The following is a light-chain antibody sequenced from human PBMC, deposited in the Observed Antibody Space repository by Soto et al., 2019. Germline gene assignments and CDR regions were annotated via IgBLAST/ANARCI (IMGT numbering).Light chain of an antibody. V-gene: IGKV1-5*01. J-gene: IGKJ2*01. CDR3: QNTPPFT. Sequence: DILMTQSPATLAASLGDTVTMTCRTSSKWLAWYQKKPGKAPQLLIYDVSNLERGVPPRFSGSTSWAESTLTIPCLHPDDLGTHYYQNTPPFTFGQGTKVEIK. CDR2: DVS. CDR1: SKW.